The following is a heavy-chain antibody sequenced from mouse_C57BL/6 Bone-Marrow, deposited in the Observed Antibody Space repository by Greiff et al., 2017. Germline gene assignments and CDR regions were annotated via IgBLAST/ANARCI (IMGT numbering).Heavy chain of an antibody. J-gene: IGHJ4*01. CDR3: ARHYGSSYAMDY. CDR2: IYPGSGST. Sequence: VQLQQPGAELVKPGASVQMSCKASGYTFTSYWITWVKQRPGQGLEWIGDIYPGSGSTNYNEKFKSKATLTVDTSSSTAYMQLSSLTSEDSAVYYCARHYGSSYAMDYWGQGTSVTVSS. D-gene: IGHD1-1*01. V-gene: IGHV1-55*01. CDR1: GYTFTSYW.